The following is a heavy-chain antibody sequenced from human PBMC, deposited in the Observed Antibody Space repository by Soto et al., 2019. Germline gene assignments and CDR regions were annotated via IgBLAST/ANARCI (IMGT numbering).Heavy chain of an antibody. CDR1: GFTFRNYW. J-gene: IGHJ4*02. CDR3: ARGIMKSFYSDSCDYYSDDC. Sequence: PGGSLRLSCAASGFTFRNYWMSWVRQAPGKGLEWVANIKQDGSEKNYVDSVKGRFTISRDNAKNSLYLQMNSLRAEDTAVYYCARGIMKSFYSDSCDYYSDDCWGQGTLVTVSS. V-gene: IGHV3-7*01. CDR2: IKQDGSEK. D-gene: IGHD3-22*01.